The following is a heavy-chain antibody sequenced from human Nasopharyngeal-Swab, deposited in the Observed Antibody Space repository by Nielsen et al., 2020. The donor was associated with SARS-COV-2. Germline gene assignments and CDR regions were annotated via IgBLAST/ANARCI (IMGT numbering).Heavy chain of an antibody. J-gene: IGHJ4*02. CDR1: GLSLSTSGMC. CDR3: ARIRYDILTGYYIGFDY. Sequence: SGPTLVKPTQTLTLTCTFSGLSLSTSGMCVSWIRQPPGKALEWLALIDWDDDKYYSTSLKTRLTISKDTSKNQVVLTMTNMDPVDTATYYCARIRYDILTGYYIGFDYWGQGTLVTVSS. CDR2: IDWDDDK. V-gene: IGHV2-70*01. D-gene: IGHD3-9*01.